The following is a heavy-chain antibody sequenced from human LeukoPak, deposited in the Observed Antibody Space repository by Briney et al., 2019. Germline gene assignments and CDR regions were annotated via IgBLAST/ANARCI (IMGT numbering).Heavy chain of an antibody. Sequence: PSETLSLTCAVYGGSFSDYKWSWIRQPPGKGLEWIGEINHSGSTNYNPSLKSRVTISVDTSKNQFSLKLNSVTAADAAVYYCASRHWSYHILTGYYAYFDYWGQGTLVTVSS. CDR2: INHSGST. D-gene: IGHD3-9*01. CDR1: GGSFSDYK. J-gene: IGHJ4*02. V-gene: IGHV4-34*01. CDR3: ASRHWSYHILTGYYAYFDY.